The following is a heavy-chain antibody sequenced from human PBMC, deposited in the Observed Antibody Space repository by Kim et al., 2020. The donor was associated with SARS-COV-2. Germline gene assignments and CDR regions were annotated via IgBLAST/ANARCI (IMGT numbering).Heavy chain of an antibody. CDR1: GYNFTSYW. J-gene: IGHJ4*02. CDR2: IYPGDSDT. CDR3: ARRGGSLNYFDS. V-gene: IGHV5-51*01. D-gene: IGHD1-26*01. Sequence: GESLKISCKGSGYNFTSYWIGWVRQMPGKGLEWMGIIYPGDSDTRYSPSFQGPVTISADKSINTAYLQWTSLKASDTAIYYCARRGGSLNYFDSWGQGALVTVSS.